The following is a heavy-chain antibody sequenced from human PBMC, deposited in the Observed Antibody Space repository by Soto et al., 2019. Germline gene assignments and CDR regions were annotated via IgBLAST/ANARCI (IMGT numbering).Heavy chain of an antibody. J-gene: IGHJ3*02. V-gene: IGHV1-18*01. D-gene: IGHD4-17*01. CDR1: GYTFTSYG. CDR2: ISAYNGNT. Sequence: ASVKVSCKASGYTFTSYGISWVRQAPGQGLERMGWISAYNGNTNYAQKLQGRVTMTTDTSTSTAYMELRSLRSDDTAVYYCARDFDYGDYNTADAFDIWGQGTMVTVSS. CDR3: ARDFDYGDYNTADAFDI.